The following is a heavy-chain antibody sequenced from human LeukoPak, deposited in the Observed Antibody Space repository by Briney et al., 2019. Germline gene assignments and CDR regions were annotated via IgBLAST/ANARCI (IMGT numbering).Heavy chain of an antibody. V-gene: IGHV3-11*06. J-gene: IGHJ6*02. CDR3: ASGTVVHYYYGMDV. CDR2: ISSSSSYT. CDR1: GFTFSDYY. D-gene: IGHD3-10*01. Sequence: GGSLRLSCAASGFTFSDYYMSWIRQAPGKGLEWVSYISSSSSYTNYADSVKGRFTISRDNAKNSLYLQMNSLRAEDTAVYYCASGTVVHYYYGMDVWGQGTTVTVSS.